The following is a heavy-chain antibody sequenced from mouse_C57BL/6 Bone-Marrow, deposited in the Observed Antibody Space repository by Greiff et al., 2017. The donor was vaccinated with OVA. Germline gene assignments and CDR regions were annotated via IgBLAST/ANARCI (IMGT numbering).Heavy chain of an antibody. Sequence: QVQLQQSGPGLVAPSQTLSISCTVSGFSLTSYAISWVRQPPGKGLEWLGVIWTGGGTNYNSALKSRLSISKDNSKSQVFLIMNSLQTDDTARYYCARGDWAWFADWGQGTLVTVSA. D-gene: IGHD4-1*01. CDR2: IWTGGGT. CDR3: ARGDWAWFAD. V-gene: IGHV2-9-1*01. CDR1: GFSLTSYA. J-gene: IGHJ3*01.